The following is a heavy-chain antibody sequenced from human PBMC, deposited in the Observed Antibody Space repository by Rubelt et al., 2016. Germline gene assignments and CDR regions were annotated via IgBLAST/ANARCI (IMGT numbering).Heavy chain of an antibody. CDR2: IYYSGST. J-gene: IGHJ4*02. V-gene: IGHV4-39*07. CDR1: GGSISSSSYY. Sequence: QLQLQESGPGLVKPSETLSLTCTVSGGSISSSSYYWGWIRQPPGKGLEWIGSIYYSGSTYYNPSLKSRVTISVDTSKNQFSLKLSPVASRETAVYYWAGVLGYYDSSGYYSSGIDYWGQGTLVTVSS. D-gene: IGHD3-22*01. CDR3: AGVLGYYDSSGYYSSGIDY.